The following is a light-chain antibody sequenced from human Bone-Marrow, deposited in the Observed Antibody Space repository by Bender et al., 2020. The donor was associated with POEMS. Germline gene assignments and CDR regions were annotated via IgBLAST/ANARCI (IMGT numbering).Light chain of an antibody. V-gene: IGLV2-14*02. CDR2: EVT. CDR3: QSYDNSLGGWV. J-gene: IGLJ3*02. Sequence: QSVLTQPPSVSGSRGQSITISCSGTNSDVGFSNRVSWYQQHPGKAHKLLIYEVTQRPSGVPDRFSGSKSGTSASLAITGLQAEDEGDYYCQSYDNSLGGWVFGGGTKLTVL. CDR1: NSDVGFSNR.